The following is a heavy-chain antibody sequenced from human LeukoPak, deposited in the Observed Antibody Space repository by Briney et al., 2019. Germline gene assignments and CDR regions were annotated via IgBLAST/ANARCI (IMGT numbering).Heavy chain of an antibody. CDR3: ARGSYDSSDFEYFQH. D-gene: IGHD3-22*01. Sequence: ASVKVSCKASGYTFTGYYIHWVRQAPGQGLEWMGWINPDSGDTNYAQRFQGRATMTRDTSISTAYMEKRRLTSDDTAVYYCARGSYDSSDFEYFQHWGQGTLVTVSS. J-gene: IGHJ1*01. CDR1: GYTFTGYY. V-gene: IGHV1-2*02. CDR2: INPDSGDT.